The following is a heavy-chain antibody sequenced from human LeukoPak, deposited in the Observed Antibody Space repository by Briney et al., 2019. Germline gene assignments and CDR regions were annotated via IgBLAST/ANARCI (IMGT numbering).Heavy chain of an antibody. CDR2: ISSSGSTI. D-gene: IGHD3-10*01. J-gene: IGHJ6*04. CDR1: GFTFSSYE. V-gene: IGHV3-48*03. Sequence: SGGSLRLSCAASGFTFSSYEMNWVRQAPGKGLEWVSYISSSGSTIYYADSVKGRFTISRDNAKNSLYLQMNSLRAEDTAVYYCARGWFGELMIYYYGMDVWGKGTTVTVSS. CDR3: ARGWFGELMIYYYGMDV.